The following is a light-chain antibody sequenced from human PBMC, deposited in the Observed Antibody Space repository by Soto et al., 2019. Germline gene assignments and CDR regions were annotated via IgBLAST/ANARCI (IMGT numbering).Light chain of an antibody. Sequence: QSALTQPRSVSGSPGQSVTISCTGTTSDIGGYNSVSWYQQHPGKAPKLMIYDVSERPSGVPDRFSGSKSDNTASLTISGLQAEDEADYHCCSDGGAYTFVVFGGGTKLTGL. J-gene: IGLJ2*01. CDR1: TSDIGGYNS. CDR3: CSDGGAYTFVV. V-gene: IGLV2-11*01. CDR2: DVS.